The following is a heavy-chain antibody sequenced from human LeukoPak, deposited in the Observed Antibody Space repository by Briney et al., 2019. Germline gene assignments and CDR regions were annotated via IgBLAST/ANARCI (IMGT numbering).Heavy chain of an antibody. CDR3: ARRGVTRPFDY. J-gene: IGHJ4*02. CDR1: GGSISSSSYY. V-gene: IGHV4-39*01. Sequence: SETLSLTCTVSGGSISSSSYYWGWIRQPPGKGREGIGSIYYSGSTYYNPSLKSRVTISVDTSNNPFSLKLSSVTAADTAVYYCARRGVTRPFDYWGQGTLVTVSS. CDR2: IYYSGST. D-gene: IGHD2-21*02.